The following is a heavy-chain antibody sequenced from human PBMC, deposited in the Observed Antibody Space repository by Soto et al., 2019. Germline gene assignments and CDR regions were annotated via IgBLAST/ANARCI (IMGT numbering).Heavy chain of an antibody. CDR3: AKQGPLYCSGTRCPCYFVS. D-gene: IGHD2-2*01. CDR2: MNPNSGNT. J-gene: IGHJ4*02. CDR1: GYPFPSSD. Sequence: ASVKVSCKASGYPFPSSDINWVRQATGQGLEWMGWMNPNSGNTGYAQKFQGRVTMTRNTSINTAYMELSSLRSEDTAVYYCAKQGPLYCSGTRCPCYFVSCGEGPLVTVST. V-gene: IGHV1-8*01.